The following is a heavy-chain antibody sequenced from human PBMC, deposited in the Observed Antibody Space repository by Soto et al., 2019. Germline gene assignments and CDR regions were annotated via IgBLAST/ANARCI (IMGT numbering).Heavy chain of an antibody. CDR1: GFTFSTYGTFSSYG. Sequence: GGSLRLSCAASGFTFSTYGTFSSYGMSWVRQAPGKGLEWVSAISGSGSSTYYADSVKGRFTISRDNSKNTLYLQMNSLRAEDTAVYYCAKLAPLSITIFGELDPWGQGTLVTVSS. CDR3: AKLAPLSITIFGELDP. CDR2: ISGSGSST. V-gene: IGHV3-23*01. D-gene: IGHD3-3*01. J-gene: IGHJ5*02.